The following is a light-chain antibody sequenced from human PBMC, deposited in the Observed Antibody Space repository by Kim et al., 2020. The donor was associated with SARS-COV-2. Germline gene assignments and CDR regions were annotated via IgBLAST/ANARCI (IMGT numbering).Light chain of an antibody. J-gene: IGLJ3*02. V-gene: IGLV4-69*01. CDR3: QTWGTGILV. Sequence: ASVKLTCTRSSGHSNYAIAWHQQQPEKGPRFLMNLNSDGSHSKGDGIPDRFSGSSSGAERYLTISSLQSEDEADYYCQTWGTGILVFGGGTQLTVL. CDR2: LNSDGSH. CDR1: SGHSNYA.